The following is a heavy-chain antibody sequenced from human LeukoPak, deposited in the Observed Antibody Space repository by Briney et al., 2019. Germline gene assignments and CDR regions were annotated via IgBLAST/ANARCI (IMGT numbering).Heavy chain of an antibody. J-gene: IGHJ4*02. CDR2: IRSKANNYAT. CDR3: IRVSIVGATSSRGVRVVC. CDR1: GFTFSGSA. Sequence: GGSLRLSCVASGFTFSGSAMHWVRQASGKGLEWVGRIRSKANNYATAYGASEKGRFTISRDDSKNTAYLQMNSLKTEDTAVYYCIRVSIVGATSSRGVRVVCWGQGTLVTVTS. V-gene: IGHV3-73*01. D-gene: IGHD1-26*01.